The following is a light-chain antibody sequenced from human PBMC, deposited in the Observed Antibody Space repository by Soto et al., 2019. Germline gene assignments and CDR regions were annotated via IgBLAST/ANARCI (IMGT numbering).Light chain of an antibody. J-gene: IGKJ1*01. V-gene: IGKV1-5*01. CDR2: DAS. CDR3: QQYNSYSRT. Sequence: DIQMTQSPSFLSASVGDKVTITCRATESVSKWLAWYHEQPGNTARPLIYDASTLESGVASRFIGSGSGTEYTPTTSSLQADDVAIYYCQQYNSYSRTFGQGTKVDIK. CDR1: ESVSKW.